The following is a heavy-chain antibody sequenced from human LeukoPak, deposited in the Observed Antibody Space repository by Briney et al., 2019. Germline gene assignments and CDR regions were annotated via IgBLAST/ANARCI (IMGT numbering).Heavy chain of an antibody. CDR1: GGSISSGDYY. CDR2: IYYSGST. V-gene: IGHV4-30-4*01. D-gene: IGHD5-18*01. Sequence: SETLSLTCTVSGGSISSGDYYWSWIRQPPGTGLEWIGYIYYSGSTYYNPSLKSRVTISVDTSKNQFSLKLSSVTAADTAVYYCARTVVDTAMVIFWFDPWGQGTLVTVSS. J-gene: IGHJ5*02. CDR3: ARTVVDTAMVIFWFDP.